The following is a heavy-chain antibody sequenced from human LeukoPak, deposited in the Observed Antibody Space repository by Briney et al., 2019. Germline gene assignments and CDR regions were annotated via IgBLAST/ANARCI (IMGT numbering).Heavy chain of an antibody. J-gene: IGHJ4*02. CDR1: GYSFSCYW. CDR3: ARRKAVAGTTKAYFDY. Sequence: GESLKISCKGSGYSFSCYWTGWVRQMPGKGLEWMGIIYPGDSDTRYSPSFQGQVTISADKSISTAYLQWSSLKASDTAMYYCARRKAVAGTTKAYFDYWGQGTLVTVSS. CDR2: IYPGDSDT. D-gene: IGHD6-19*01. V-gene: IGHV5-51*01.